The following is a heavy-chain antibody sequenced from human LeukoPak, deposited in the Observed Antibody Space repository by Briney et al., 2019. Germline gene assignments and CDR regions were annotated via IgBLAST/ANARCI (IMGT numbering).Heavy chain of an antibody. D-gene: IGHD7-27*01. Sequence: GGPLRLFCAVSGFPFSSYAMCWVRQAPGRGLEWVSVISGSGSNTQYADSVKGRFTISRDNAKNSLYLQMNSLRAEDTAFYYCARSGEGDDYWGQGTLVTVSS. CDR1: GFPFSSYA. V-gene: IGHV3-23*01. J-gene: IGHJ4*02. CDR3: ARSGEGDDY. CDR2: ISGSGSNT.